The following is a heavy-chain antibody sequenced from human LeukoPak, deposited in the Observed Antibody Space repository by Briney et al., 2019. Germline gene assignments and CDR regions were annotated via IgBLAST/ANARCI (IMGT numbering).Heavy chain of an antibody. CDR2: IWYDGSNK. Sequence: GGSLRLSCAASGFTFSSYGMHWVRQAPGKGLEWVAVIWYDGSNKYYADSVKGRFTISRDNSKNTLYLQMNSLRAEDTAVYYCAKVDTTVTRFDYWGQGTLVTVSS. J-gene: IGHJ4*02. D-gene: IGHD4-17*01. CDR3: AKVDTTVTRFDY. V-gene: IGHV3-33*06. CDR1: GFTFSSYG.